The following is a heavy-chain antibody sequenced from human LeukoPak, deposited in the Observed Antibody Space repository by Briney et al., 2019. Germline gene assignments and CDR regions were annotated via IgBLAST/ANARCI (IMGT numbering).Heavy chain of an antibody. CDR1: GFTVYSNF. D-gene: IGHD1-26*01. Sequence: PGGSLRLSCAASGFTVYSNFMSWVRQAPGKGLEWVSVMYSGGRTFYADSVKGRLTISRDNSKNTLYLQMDSLRVDDTAVYYCARDASPISEGDGMDVWGLGTTVAVSS. CDR2: MYSGGRT. CDR3: ARDASPISEGDGMDV. J-gene: IGHJ6*02. V-gene: IGHV3-66*01.